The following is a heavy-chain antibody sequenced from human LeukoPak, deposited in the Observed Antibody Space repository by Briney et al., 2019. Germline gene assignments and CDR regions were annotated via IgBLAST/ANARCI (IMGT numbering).Heavy chain of an antibody. CDR2: IYVTGT. CDR3: ARHIGGGIEDMDV. J-gene: IGHJ6*03. D-gene: IGHD3-16*02. CDR1: GGSIGTYY. Sequence: SETLCLTCTVSGGSIGTYYWSWIRQSPGKGLEWIGYIYVTGTRYNPYLQSRVTISVDRSRNQFFLKMSSVTAADTAVYYCARHIGGGIEDMDVWGKGTKVIVSS. V-gene: IGHV4-59*08.